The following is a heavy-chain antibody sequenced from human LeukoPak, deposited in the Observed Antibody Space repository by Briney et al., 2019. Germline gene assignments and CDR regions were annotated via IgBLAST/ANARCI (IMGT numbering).Heavy chain of an antibody. CDR1: GGSISSGGYY. Sequence: SQTLSLTCTVSGGSISSGGYYWSWIRQHPGKGLEWIGYIYYSGSTYYNPSLKSRVTISVDTSKNQFSLKPSSVTAADTAVYYCARTGYSSSWYEEGWFDPWGQGALVTVSP. J-gene: IGHJ5*02. V-gene: IGHV4-31*03. D-gene: IGHD6-13*01. CDR3: ARTGYSSSWYEEGWFDP. CDR2: IYYSGST.